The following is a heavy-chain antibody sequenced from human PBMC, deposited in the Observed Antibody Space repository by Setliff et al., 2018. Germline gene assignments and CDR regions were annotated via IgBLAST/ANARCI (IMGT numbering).Heavy chain of an antibody. J-gene: IGHJ4*01. Sequence: GGSLRLSCAASGFTFSNYAMSWVRQTPGKGLEWVSAISGSGGTTYYTDSVKGRFTISRDSSKNTLYLQMNSLRAEDTAIYYCVKGGDSGSYFTHWGQGTLVTVSS. CDR3: VKGGDSGSYFTH. CDR2: ISGSGGTT. CDR1: GFTFSNYA. D-gene: IGHD1-26*01. V-gene: IGHV3-23*01.